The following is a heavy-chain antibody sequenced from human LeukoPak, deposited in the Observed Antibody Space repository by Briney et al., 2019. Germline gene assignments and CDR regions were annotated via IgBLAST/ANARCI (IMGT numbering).Heavy chain of an antibody. CDR3: ARDTDYGGNSDYFDY. CDR1: GGTFTSYT. D-gene: IGHD4-23*01. J-gene: IGHJ4*02. CDR2: IIPILGIA. V-gene: IGHV1-69*04. Sequence: SVKVSCKTSGGTFTSYTISWVRQAPGQGLEWMGRIIPILGIANYAQKFQGRVTITADKSTSTAYMELSSLRSEDTAVYYCARDTDYGGNSDYFDYWGQGTLVTVSS.